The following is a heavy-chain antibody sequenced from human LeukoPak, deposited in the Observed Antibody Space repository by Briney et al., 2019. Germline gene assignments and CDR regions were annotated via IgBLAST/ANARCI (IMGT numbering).Heavy chain of an antibody. J-gene: IGHJ4*02. V-gene: IGHV1-18*01. Sequence: ASVKVSCKASGYTFSIYGVSWVRQASGQGLEWVAWISAYNGNTNYAQKFQGRVTMTTDTFTSTAYMELRSLRSDDTAVYYCARGGYSYGYMGYFDYWGQGTLVTVSS. CDR2: ISAYNGNT. D-gene: IGHD5-18*01. CDR3: ARGGYSYGYMGYFDY. CDR1: GYTFSIYG.